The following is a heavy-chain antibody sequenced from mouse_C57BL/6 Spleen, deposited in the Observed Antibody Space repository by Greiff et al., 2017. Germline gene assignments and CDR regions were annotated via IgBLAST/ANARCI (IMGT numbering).Heavy chain of an antibody. V-gene: IGHV1-64*01. Sequence: VQLQQSGPELVKPGASVKISCKASGYTFTSYWMHWVKQRPGQGLEWIGMIHPNSGSTNYNEKFKSKATLTVDKSSSTAYMQLSSLTSEDSAVYYCARLVPFDYWGQGTTLTVSS. CDR1: GYTFTSYW. CDR2: IHPNSGST. D-gene: IGHD2-2*01. CDR3: ARLVPFDY. J-gene: IGHJ2*01.